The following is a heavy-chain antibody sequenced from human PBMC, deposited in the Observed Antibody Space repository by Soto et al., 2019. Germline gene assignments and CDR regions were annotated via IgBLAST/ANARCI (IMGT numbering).Heavy chain of an antibody. V-gene: IGHV6-1*01. J-gene: IGHJ6*02. D-gene: IGHD2-8*01. CDR3: AREYCTNGVCPTSYYGMDV. Sequence: SQTLSLTCAISGDSVSSNSAAWNWIRQSPSRGLEWLGRTYYRSKWYNDYAVSVKSRITINPDTSKNQFSLQLNSVTPEDTAVYYCAREYCTNGVCPTSYYGMDVWGQGTTVTV. CDR1: GDSVSSNSAA. CDR2: TYYRSKWYN.